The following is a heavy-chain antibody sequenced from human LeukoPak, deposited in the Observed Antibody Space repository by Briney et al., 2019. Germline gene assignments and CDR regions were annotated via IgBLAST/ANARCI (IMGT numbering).Heavy chain of an antibody. V-gene: IGHV1-18*01. CDR1: GYTFTSYG. D-gene: IGHD3-10*01. CDR2: ISAYNGNT. Sequence: ASVKVSCKASGYTFTSYGISWVRQAPGQGLEWMGWISAYNGNTNYAQKLQGRVTMTTDTSTSTAYMELRSLRSDDTAVYYCARGVLWFGELLPRNWFDPWGQGTLVTVSS. J-gene: IGHJ5*02. CDR3: ARGVLWFGELLPRNWFDP.